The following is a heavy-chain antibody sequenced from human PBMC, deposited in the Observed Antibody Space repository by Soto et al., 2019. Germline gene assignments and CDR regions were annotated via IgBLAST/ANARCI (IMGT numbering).Heavy chain of an antibody. V-gene: IGHV5-10-1*01. CDR2: IDPSDSYT. CDR1: GYSFTSYW. CDR3: ARLPPIGGYDSYYYYGMDV. D-gene: IGHD5-12*01. J-gene: IGHJ6*02. Sequence: GESVKISCKGSGYSFTSYWISWVRQMPGEGLEWMGRIDPSDSYTNYSPSFQGHVTISADKSISTAYLQWSSLKASDTAMYYCARLPPIGGYDSYYYYGMDVWGQGTTVTVSS.